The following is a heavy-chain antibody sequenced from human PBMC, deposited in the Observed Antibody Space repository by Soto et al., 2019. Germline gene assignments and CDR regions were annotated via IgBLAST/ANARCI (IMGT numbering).Heavy chain of an antibody. D-gene: IGHD6-6*01. CDR2: IKQNGSEK. CDR3: ARERGVAARLGGEDY. J-gene: IGHJ4*02. V-gene: IGHV3-7*01. Sequence: GGSLRLSCAASGFTFSSYWMSWVRQAPGKGLEWVAKIKQNGSEKYYVDSVKGRFTISRDNAKNSLYLQMNGLRAEDTAVYYCARERGVAARLGGEDYWGQGTLVTVSS. CDR1: GFTFSSYW.